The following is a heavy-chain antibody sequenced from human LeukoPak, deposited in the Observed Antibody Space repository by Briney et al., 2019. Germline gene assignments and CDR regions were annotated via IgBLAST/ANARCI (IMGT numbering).Heavy chain of an antibody. V-gene: IGHV4-34*01. J-gene: IGHJ4*02. CDR1: GGSFSGYY. CDR2: INHSGST. D-gene: IGHD6-19*01. CDR3: ARGRRLYSSGWYSSY. Sequence: SETLSLTCAVYGGSFSGYYWSWIRKPPGKGLEWIGEINHSGSTNYNPSLKSRVTISVDTSKNQFSLKLSSVTAADTAVYYCARGRRLYSSGWYSSYWGQGTLVTVSS.